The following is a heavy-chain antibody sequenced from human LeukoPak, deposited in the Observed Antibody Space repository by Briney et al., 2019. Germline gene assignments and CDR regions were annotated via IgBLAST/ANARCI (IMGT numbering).Heavy chain of an antibody. V-gene: IGHV1-8*01. J-gene: IGHJ3*02. CDR2: MNPNSGNT. Sequence: ASVKVSCKASGYTFTSYDINWVRQATGQGLEWMGWMNPNSGNTGYAQKFQGRGTMTRNTSISTAYMELSSLRSEDTAVYYCARGMAGWGYYDSSPKYDAFDIWGQGTMVTVSS. CDR1: GYTFTSYD. D-gene: IGHD3-22*01. CDR3: ARGMAGWGYYDSSPKYDAFDI.